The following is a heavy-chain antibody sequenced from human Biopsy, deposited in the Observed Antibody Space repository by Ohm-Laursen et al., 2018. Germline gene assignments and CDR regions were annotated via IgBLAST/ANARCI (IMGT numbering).Heavy chain of an antibody. CDR2: IYSGGNT. J-gene: IGHJ4*02. D-gene: IGHD6-19*01. V-gene: IGHV4-61*01. Sequence: VTLSLTCTVSGDSLTSGPENWSWLRQSPGQGLEYIGFIYSGGNTNYNPSPKNRVTMSVDTSKNQFYLKLYSVTAADTAIYYCARGMRSSGWPYFDSWGQGTLVTVSS. CDR1: GDSLTSGPEN. CDR3: ARGMRSSGWPYFDS.